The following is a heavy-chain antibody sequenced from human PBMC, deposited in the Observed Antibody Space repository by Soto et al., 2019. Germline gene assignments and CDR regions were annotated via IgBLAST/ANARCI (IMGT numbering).Heavy chain of an antibody. CDR3: ARGRTRAFDY. J-gene: IGHJ4*02. CDR1: GYIFTSQG. CDR2: ISTYNGNP. D-gene: IGHD1-7*01. Sequence: QIQLVQSGAEVKKPGASVKVSCKASGYIFTSQGISWVRQAPGQGLEWMGWISTYNGNPNYAQKLQGRVTMTTNTSTTTTFLEFRSLTSDDTAVYYCARGRTRAFDYWGQGTPVIVSS. V-gene: IGHV1-18*01.